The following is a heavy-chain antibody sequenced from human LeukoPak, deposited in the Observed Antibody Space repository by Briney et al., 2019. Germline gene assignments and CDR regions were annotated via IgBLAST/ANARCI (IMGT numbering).Heavy chain of an antibody. D-gene: IGHD3-22*01. Sequence: GGSLRLSCAASGFTFSSYGMHWVRQAPGKGLEWVAVIWYDGSNKYYADSVKGRFTISRDNSKNTLYLQMNSLRAEDTAVYYCARGAKSLLYYYDSSGYTPFDYWGQGTLVTVSS. V-gene: IGHV3-33*01. CDR3: ARGAKSLLYYYDSSGYTPFDY. CDR2: IWYDGSNK. J-gene: IGHJ4*02. CDR1: GFTFSSYG.